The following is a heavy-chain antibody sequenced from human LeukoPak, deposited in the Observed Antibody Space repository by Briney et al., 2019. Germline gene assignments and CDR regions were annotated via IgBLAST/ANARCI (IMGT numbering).Heavy chain of an antibody. CDR1: GFTFYDYA. CDR3: AKDMMYSSSSGAFDI. Sequence: SLRLSCAASGFTFYDYAMHWVRQAPGKGLEWVSGIGWNSDNIDYADSVKGRFTISRDNAKNSLYLQMNSLRPEDMALYYCAKDMMYSSSSGAFDIWGQGTMVTVSS. J-gene: IGHJ3*02. CDR2: IGWNSDNI. D-gene: IGHD6-6*01. V-gene: IGHV3-9*03.